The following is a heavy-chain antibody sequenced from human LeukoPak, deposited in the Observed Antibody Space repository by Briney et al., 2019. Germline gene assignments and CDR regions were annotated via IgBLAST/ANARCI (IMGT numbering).Heavy chain of an antibody. CDR2: IYYSGST. CDR3: ARDRPPTYYYDSSGYYDY. Sequence: SETLSLTCTVSGGSISSSSYYWGWIRQPPGKGLEWLGSIYYSGSTYYNPSLKSRVTISVDTSKNQFSLKLSSVTAADTAVYYCARDRPPTYYYDSSGYYDYWGQGTLVTVSS. D-gene: IGHD3-22*01. J-gene: IGHJ4*02. CDR1: GGSISSSSYY. V-gene: IGHV4-39*07.